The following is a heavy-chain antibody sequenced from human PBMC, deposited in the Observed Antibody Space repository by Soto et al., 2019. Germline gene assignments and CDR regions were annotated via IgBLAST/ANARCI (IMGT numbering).Heavy chain of an antibody. CDR3: ARIEEMAKRNLAGNGMDV. CDR2: IFSNDEK. V-gene: IGHV2-26*01. J-gene: IGHJ6*02. Sequence: QVTLKESGPVLVKPTETLTLTCTVSGFSLSNARMGVSWIRQPPGKALEWLAHIFSNDEKSYSTSLKSRLTITRDTSKSQAVITMTNMDHVDTATYYCARIEEMAKRNLAGNGMDVWGQGTTITVSS. CDR1: GFSLSNARMG. D-gene: IGHD1-7*01.